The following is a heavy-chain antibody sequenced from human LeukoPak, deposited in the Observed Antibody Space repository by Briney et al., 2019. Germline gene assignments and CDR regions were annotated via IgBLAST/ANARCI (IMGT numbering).Heavy chain of an antibody. CDR2: IKGDGIST. D-gene: IGHD3-3*01. CDR3: AKDHYWSIDY. J-gene: IGHJ4*02. V-gene: IGHV3-74*01. Sequence: GGSLRLSCAAPGFDFSSNWMHWVRHAPGQGLVWVSRIKGDGISTNYADSVKGRFTISRDIAKNTLYLQMNSLRAEDTGVYYCAKDHYWSIDYWGRGTLVTVSS. CDR1: GFDFSSNW.